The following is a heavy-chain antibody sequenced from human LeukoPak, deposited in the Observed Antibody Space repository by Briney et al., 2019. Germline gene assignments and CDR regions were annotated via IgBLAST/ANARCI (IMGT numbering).Heavy chain of an antibody. Sequence: SETLSLTCAVYGGSFSGYYWSWIRQPPGKGLEWIGEINHSGSTNYNPPLKSRVTISVDTSKNQFSLKLSSVTAADTAVYYCARAGFREFDYWGQGTLVTVSS. CDR1: GGSFSGYY. D-gene: IGHD3-10*01. J-gene: IGHJ4*02. V-gene: IGHV4-34*01. CDR2: INHSGST. CDR3: ARAGFREFDY.